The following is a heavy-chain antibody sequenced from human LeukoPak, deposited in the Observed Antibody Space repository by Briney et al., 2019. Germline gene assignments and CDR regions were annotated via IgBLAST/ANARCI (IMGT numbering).Heavy chain of an antibody. CDR1: GFTFSSYW. Sequence: PGGSLRLSCAASGFTFSSYWMHWVRQAPGKGLVWVSRINSDGSSTSYADSVKGRFIISRDNAKNTLYLQMNSLRAEDTAVYYCARDFGSPSYYYYGMDVWGQGTTVTFSS. D-gene: IGHD3-10*01. J-gene: IGHJ6*02. CDR3: ARDFGSPSYYYYGMDV. V-gene: IGHV3-74*01. CDR2: INSDGSST.